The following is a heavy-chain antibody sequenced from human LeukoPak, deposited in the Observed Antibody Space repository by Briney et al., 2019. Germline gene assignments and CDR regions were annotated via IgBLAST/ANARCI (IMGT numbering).Heavy chain of an antibody. V-gene: IGHV3-30*04. J-gene: IGHJ4*02. CDR3: AKDPRVEAAAPDY. D-gene: IGHD6-13*01. CDR2: ISYDGNNK. Sequence: GGSLRLSCAASGFTFSSYAMHWVRQAPGKGLEWVAVISYDGNNKYYVDSVKGRFTISRDNSKNTMSLQMNSLRVEDTAVYYCAKDPRVEAAAPDYWGQGTLVTVSS. CDR1: GFTFSSYA.